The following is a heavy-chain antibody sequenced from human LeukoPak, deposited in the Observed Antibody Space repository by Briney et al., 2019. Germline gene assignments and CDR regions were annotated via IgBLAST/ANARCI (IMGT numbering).Heavy chain of an antibody. V-gene: IGHV4-39*07. CDR3: ARDNTVPAAMRGINWFDP. CDR1: GGSISSSSYY. CDR2: IYYSGST. J-gene: IGHJ5*02. D-gene: IGHD2-2*01. Sequence: SETLSLTCTVSGGSISSSSYYWGWIRQPPGKGLEWIGSIYYSGSTYYNPSLKSRVTISVDTSKNQFSLKLSSVTAADTAVYYCARDNTVPAAMRGINWFDPWGQGTLVTVSS.